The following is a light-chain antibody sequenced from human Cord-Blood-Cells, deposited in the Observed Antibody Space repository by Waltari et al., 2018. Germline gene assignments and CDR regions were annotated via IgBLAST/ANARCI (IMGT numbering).Light chain of an antibody. CDR3: SAYTSSSTLV. J-gene: IGLJ2*01. V-gene: IGLV2-14*01. Sequence: QSALTQPGAVSGSPGQSITISGTGTSSGVGGYNYVYWYQQHPGKAPKLMIYDVSNRPSGVSNRFSGSKSGNTASLTISVLQSEDEADYYCSAYTSSSTLVFGGGTKLTVL. CDR2: DVS. CDR1: SSGVGGYNY.